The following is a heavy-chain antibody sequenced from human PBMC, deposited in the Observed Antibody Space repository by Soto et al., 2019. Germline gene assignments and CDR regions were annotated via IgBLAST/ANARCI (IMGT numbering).Heavy chain of an antibody. V-gene: IGHV4-59*12. CDR1: GGSISSYY. CDR2: IYYSGST. Sequence: SETLSLTCTVSGGSISSYYWSWIRQPPGKGLEWIGYIYYSGSTYYNPSLKSRVTISVDTSKNQFSLKLSSVTAADTAVYYCAREAREVGATNDYFDYWGQGTLVTVSS. CDR3: AREAREVGATNDYFDY. J-gene: IGHJ4*02. D-gene: IGHD1-26*01.